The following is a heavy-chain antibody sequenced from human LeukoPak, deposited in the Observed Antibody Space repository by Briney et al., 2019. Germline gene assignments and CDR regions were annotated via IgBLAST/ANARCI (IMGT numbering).Heavy chain of an antibody. CDR3: AAIGGYNFDY. CDR1: GFTFSSYA. Sequence: GGSLRLSCAASGFTFSSYAMGWVRQAPGKGLEWVSAISGSGGSTYSADSVKGRFTISRDNSKNTLYLQMNSLRAEDTAVYYCAAIGGYNFDYWGQGTLVTVSS. V-gene: IGHV3-23*01. J-gene: IGHJ4*02. CDR2: ISGSGGST. D-gene: IGHD5-12*01.